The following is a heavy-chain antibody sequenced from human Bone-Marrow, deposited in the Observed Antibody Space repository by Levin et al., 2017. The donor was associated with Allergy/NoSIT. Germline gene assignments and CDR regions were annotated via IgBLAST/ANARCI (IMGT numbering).Heavy chain of an antibody. J-gene: IGHJ4*02. CDR2: IWHSGST. V-gene: IGHV4-30-4*08. D-gene: IGHD3-3*01. CDR1: GDSISNADYY. CDR3: ARVRRSVNQAADY. Sequence: SETLSLTCTLSGDSISNADYYWSWIRQSPGTGLEWIGYIWHSGSTYDSPSFQRRIALSIDTSKNQFFLELRSVTAADTAVYYCARVRRSVNQAADYWGQGTLVTISS.